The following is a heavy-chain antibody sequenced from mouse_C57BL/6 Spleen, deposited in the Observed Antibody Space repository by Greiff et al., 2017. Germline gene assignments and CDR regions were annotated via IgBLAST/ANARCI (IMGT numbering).Heavy chain of an antibody. CDR2: FYPGGGST. Sequence: VQLQQSGPELVKPGASVKLSCKASGYTFTDSSIHWVKQRSGQGLEWIGWFYPGGGSTKYNEKFKDKATLTAAKSSSTVYMALSSLTSEDSAVYVSARHEGIRASWFAYWGQGTLVTVSA. CDR3: ARHEGIRASWFAY. CDR1: GYTFTDSS. D-gene: IGHD5-2*01. J-gene: IGHJ3*01. V-gene: IGHV1-62-2*01.